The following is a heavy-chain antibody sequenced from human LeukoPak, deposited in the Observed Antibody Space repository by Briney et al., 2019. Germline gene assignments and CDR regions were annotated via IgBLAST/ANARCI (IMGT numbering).Heavy chain of an antibody. J-gene: IGHJ4*02. CDR1: GGTFSSYA. CDR3: ARDRGNFDY. CDR2: INPNSGGT. D-gene: IGHD3-10*01. Sequence: ASVKVSCKASGGTFSSYAISWVRQAPGQGLEWMGWINPNSGGTNYAQKFQGRVTMTRDTSISTAYMELSSLRSEDTAVYYCARDRGNFDYWGQGTLVTVSS. V-gene: IGHV1-2*02.